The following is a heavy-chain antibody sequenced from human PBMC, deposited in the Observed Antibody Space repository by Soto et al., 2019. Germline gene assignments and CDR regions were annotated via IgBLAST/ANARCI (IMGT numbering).Heavy chain of an antibody. J-gene: IGHJ3*02. CDR3: ARIQLGYAAFDI. CDR2: VSGDGSST. V-gene: IGHV3-74*01. D-gene: IGHD6-6*01. CDR1: GFTFSSSW. Sequence: GGSLRLSCAASGFTFSSSWMHWVRQAPGKGLVWVSRVSGDGSSTNYADSVKGRFTISRDNAKNSLYLQMNRLRAEDTAVYYCARIQLGYAAFDIWGQGTMVTVSS.